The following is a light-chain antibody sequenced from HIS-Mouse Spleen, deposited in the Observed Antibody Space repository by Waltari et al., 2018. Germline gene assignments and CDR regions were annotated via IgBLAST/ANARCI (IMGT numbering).Light chain of an antibody. CDR1: KLGDKY. J-gene: IGLJ3*02. V-gene: IGLV3-1*01. CDR2: QDT. CDR3: QAWDSSTWV. Sequence: SYELTQPPSVSVSPGQTASITCSGDKLGDKYACWYQQKPGQSPVLVIYQDTKRPSGVPGRFSVSNSGNTATLTISGTQAMDEADYYCQAWDSSTWVFGGGTKLTVL.